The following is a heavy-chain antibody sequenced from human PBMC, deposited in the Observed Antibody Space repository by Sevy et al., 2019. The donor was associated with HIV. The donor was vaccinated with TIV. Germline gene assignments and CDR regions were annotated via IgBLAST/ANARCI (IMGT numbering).Heavy chain of an antibody. Sequence: GGSLGLSCAASGFTFSSYAMSWVRQAPGKGLEWVSAISGSGGSTYYADSVKGRFTISRDNSKNTLYLQMNSLRAEDTAVYYCAKVVRDYYGSGSYYWFDYWGQGTLVTVSS. CDR3: AKVVRDYYGSGSYYWFDY. V-gene: IGHV3-23*01. CDR1: GFTFSSYA. J-gene: IGHJ4*02. D-gene: IGHD3-10*01. CDR2: ISGSGGST.